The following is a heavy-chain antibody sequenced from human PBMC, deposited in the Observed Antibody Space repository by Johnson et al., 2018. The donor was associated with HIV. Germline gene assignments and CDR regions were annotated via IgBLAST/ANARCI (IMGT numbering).Heavy chain of an antibody. D-gene: IGHD3-10*02. CDR1: GFTFDDYA. Sequence: VQLVESGGGLVQPGRSLRLSCAASGFTFDDYAMHWVRQAPGKGLEWVAVISYDGSNKYYADSVKGRFTISRDNSKNTLYLQMNSLRAEDTAVYYCAREVWLTMSLWGQGTMVTVSS. V-gene: IGHV3-30*04. CDR3: AREVWLTMSL. J-gene: IGHJ3*01. CDR2: ISYDGSNK.